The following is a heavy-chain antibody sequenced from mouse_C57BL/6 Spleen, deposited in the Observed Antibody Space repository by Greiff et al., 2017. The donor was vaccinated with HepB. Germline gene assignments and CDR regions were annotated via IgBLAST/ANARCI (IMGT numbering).Heavy chain of an antibody. CDR3: ARSMYYGSPCDY. J-gene: IGHJ2*01. V-gene: IGHV1-42*01. D-gene: IGHD1-1*01. CDR2: INPSTGGT. CDR1: GYSFTGYY. Sequence: EVQLQQSGPELVKPGASVKISCKASGYSFTGYYMNWVKQSPEKSLEWIGEINPSTGGTTYNQKFKAKATLTVDKSSSTAYMQLKSLTSEDSAVYYCARSMYYGSPCDYWGQGTTLTVSS.